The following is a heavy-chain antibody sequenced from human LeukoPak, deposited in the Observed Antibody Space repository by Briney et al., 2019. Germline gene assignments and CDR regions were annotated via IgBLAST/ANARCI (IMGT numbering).Heavy chain of an antibody. CDR1: GLTFDDHA. CDR3: AKGLNLYDAFDI. Sequence: GRSLRLSCAASGLTFDDHAMHWVRQAPGEGLELLSDISWNSGSIGYADCVKGRLTIYRDNAKNSLYLQMNSLRAEDMALYYCAKGLNLYDAFDIWGQGTMVTVSS. D-gene: IGHD1-14*01. J-gene: IGHJ3*02. V-gene: IGHV3-9*03. CDR2: ISWNSGSI.